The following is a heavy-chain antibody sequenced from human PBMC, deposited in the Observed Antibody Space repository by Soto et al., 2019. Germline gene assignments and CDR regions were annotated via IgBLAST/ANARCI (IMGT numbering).Heavy chain of an antibody. J-gene: IGHJ4*02. D-gene: IGHD6-13*01. CDR2: IYHSGNT. Sequence: SETLSLTCTVSGDSISNYYWSWIRQAPGKGLEWIGFIYHSGNTNYNPSLKNRVTMSIDTSKSQFSLKLNSVTAADTAVYYCARDQGIASSGPFDYWGPGTLVTVSS. CDR3: ARDQGIASSGPFDY. V-gene: IGHV4-59*01. CDR1: GDSISNYY.